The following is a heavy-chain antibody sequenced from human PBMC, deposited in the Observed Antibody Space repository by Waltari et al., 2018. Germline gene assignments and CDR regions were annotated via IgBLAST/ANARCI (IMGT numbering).Heavy chain of an antibody. D-gene: IGHD6-6*01. CDR3: ARGSSYSSSSGGFEY. Sequence: QVQLVQSGAEVKKPGASVKVSCKASGYTFSDDYIHWVRQAPGQGLEWMGWINPNSGSTHCTQKFQGRVTLTRDTSINTASMELSRLSSDDMATYYCARGSSYSSSSGGFEYWGPGTLVTVSS. CDR1: GYTFSDDY. CDR2: INPNSGST. V-gene: IGHV1-2*02. J-gene: IGHJ4*02.